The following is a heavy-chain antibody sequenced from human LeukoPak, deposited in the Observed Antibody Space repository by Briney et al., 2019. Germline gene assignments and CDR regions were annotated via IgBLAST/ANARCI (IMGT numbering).Heavy chain of an antibody. V-gene: IGHV4-59*12. Sequence: SETLSLTCTDSGDSISSYYWSWIRQPPGKGLEWIGDILYSGSTYYNPSLKSRVTISVDTSKNQFSLRLSSVTAADTAVYYCANLAWELLSDDYWGQGTLVTVSS. D-gene: IGHD1-26*01. J-gene: IGHJ4*02. CDR3: ANLAWELLSDDY. CDR2: ILYSGST. CDR1: GDSISSYY.